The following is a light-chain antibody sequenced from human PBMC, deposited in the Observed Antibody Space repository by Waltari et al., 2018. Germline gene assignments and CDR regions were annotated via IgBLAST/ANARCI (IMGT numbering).Light chain of an antibody. Sequence: QLLLTQSPSASASLGASVKLPCTLSSGHSSNVIAWHQQQPLKGPRYLMKVNSDGSHRKGDDIPDRFSGSSSGAERYLTISSLQSEDEADYYCQTGGHGTWVFGGGTKLTVL. CDR3: QTGGHGTWV. CDR2: VNSDGSH. CDR1: SGHSSNV. V-gene: IGLV4-69*01. J-gene: IGLJ3*02.